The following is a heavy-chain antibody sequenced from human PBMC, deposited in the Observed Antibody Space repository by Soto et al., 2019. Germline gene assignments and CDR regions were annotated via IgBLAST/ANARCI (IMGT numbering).Heavy chain of an antibody. CDR1: GFTFSNYP. Sequence: QVQLVESGGGVVQPGKSLRLSCAASGFTFSNYPMNWVRQAPGKGLEWVSVISYDGTRKYYADSVRGRFTISRDNSKNTLYLQMNSMRPQATAVYCSARETGHGVEAAGYFDSWSQAARVTVTS. D-gene: IGHD2-15*01. CDR2: ISYDGTRK. J-gene: IGHJ4*01. CDR3: ARETGHGVEAAGYFDS. V-gene: IGHV3-30*04.